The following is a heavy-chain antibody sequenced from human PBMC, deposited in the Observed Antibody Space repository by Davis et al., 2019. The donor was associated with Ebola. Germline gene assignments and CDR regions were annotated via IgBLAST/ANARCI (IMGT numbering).Heavy chain of an antibody. Sequence: SVKVSCKASGGTFTSYAISWVRQAPGQGLEWMGGIIPLFGTANYAQKFQDRVTITADESTSTSYMELNSLRSDDTAVYYCARGGGGDSSGFQSWFDPWGQGTLVTASS. CDR2: IIPLFGTA. CDR1: GGTFTSYA. J-gene: IGHJ5*02. V-gene: IGHV1-69*13. D-gene: IGHD3-22*01. CDR3: ARGGGGDSSGFQSWFDP.